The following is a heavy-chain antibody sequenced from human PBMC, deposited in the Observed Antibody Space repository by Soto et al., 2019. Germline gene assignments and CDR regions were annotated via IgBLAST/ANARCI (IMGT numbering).Heavy chain of an antibody. J-gene: IGHJ4*02. V-gene: IGHV1-3*01. CDR2: INAGNGNT. D-gene: IGHD3-3*01. CDR3: ARVNYDFWSGYYTYYFDY. Sequence: ASVKVSCKASGYTFTSYAMHWVRQAPGQRLEWMGWINAGNGNTKYSQKFQGRVTITRDTSASTAYMELSSLRSEDTAVYYCARVNYDFWSGYYTYYFDYWGQGTLVTVSS. CDR1: GYTFTSYA.